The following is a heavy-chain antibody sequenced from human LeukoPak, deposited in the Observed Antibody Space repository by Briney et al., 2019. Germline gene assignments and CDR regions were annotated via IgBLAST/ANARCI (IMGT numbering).Heavy chain of an antibody. CDR3: TMAAIPTNWFDP. Sequence: SETLSLTCTVSGGSISSYSRSWVRQPPGKGLEWIGYIYYRGRTTYNTPLKSRVTISVDTSKNQFSLKLSSVSAADTAVYYCTMAAIPTNWFDPWGQGTLATVSS. V-gene: IGHV4-59*01. J-gene: IGHJ5*02. CDR1: GGSISSYS. D-gene: IGHD3-10*01. CDR2: IYYRGRT.